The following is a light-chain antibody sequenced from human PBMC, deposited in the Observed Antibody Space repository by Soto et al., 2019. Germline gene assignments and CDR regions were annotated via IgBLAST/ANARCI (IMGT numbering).Light chain of an antibody. CDR2: NVS. Sequence: QSALTQPASVSGSPGQSITISCIGTSGDIGGYQYVSWYQHHPGKAPKLIIYNVSDRPSGISNRFSASKSGNTASLTISGLQAEDEADYYCSSYTSFSSLVFGGGTKLTVL. J-gene: IGLJ3*02. CDR1: SGDIGGYQY. V-gene: IGLV2-14*03. CDR3: SSYTSFSSLV.